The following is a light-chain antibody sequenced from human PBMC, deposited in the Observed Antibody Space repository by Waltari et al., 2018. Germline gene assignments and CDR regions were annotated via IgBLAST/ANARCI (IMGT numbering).Light chain of an antibody. CDR1: SGSIASNY. CDR2: EDN. Sequence: NFMLTQPHSVSESPGKTLTISCTRSSGSIASNYVQWYQQRPGRAPITVIYEDNERPSGVPDRYSGSIDSSSNSASLTISGLKTEDDADYYCQSYNISNVIFGGGTKLTVL. V-gene: IGLV6-57*04. CDR3: QSYNISNVI. J-gene: IGLJ2*01.